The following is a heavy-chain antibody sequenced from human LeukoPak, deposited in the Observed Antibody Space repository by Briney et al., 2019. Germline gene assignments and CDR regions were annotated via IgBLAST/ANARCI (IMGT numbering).Heavy chain of an antibody. D-gene: IGHD2-2*01. V-gene: IGHV1-2*02. CDR1: GYTFTGHY. CDR2: INSNSGGT. CDR3: ARVSTLGCSSTTCLAFDV. Sequence: ASVKVSCRAAGYTFTGHYIHWVRQAPGQGLEWMGWINSNSGGTNYAQNFQGRVTMTRDTSVSTAYMELSRLRSDDTAVYYCARVSTLGCSSTTCLAFDVWGQGTAVTVSS. J-gene: IGHJ3*01.